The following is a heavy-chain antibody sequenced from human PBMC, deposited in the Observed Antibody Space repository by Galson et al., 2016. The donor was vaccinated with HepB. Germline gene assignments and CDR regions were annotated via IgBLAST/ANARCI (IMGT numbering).Heavy chain of an antibody. Sequence: SLRLSCAASGFTFTTYWVSWVRQAPGKGLEWVANIKQDESEKFYVDSVKGRFTVSRDNAKNSLFLQMRSLRAEDTAVYFCATFIEEHSSFESWGQGTLVTVSS. J-gene: IGHJ4*02. D-gene: IGHD1/OR15-1a*01. CDR2: IKQDESEK. CDR3: ATFIEEHSSFES. V-gene: IGHV3-7*01. CDR1: GFTFTTYW.